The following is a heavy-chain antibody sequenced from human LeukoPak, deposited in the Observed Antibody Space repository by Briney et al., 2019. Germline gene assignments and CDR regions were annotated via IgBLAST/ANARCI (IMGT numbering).Heavy chain of an antibody. CDR3: ATMYSGSWSYFDY. D-gene: IGHD6-13*01. Sequence: PSETLSPTCTVSGGSISSYYWSWIRQPPGKGLEWIGYIYYSGSTNYNSSLKSRVTISVDTSMNQFSLKLSSVTAADTAVYYCATMYSGSWSYFDYWGQGTLVTVSS. CDR2: IYYSGST. J-gene: IGHJ4*02. V-gene: IGHV4-59*08. CDR1: GGSISSYY.